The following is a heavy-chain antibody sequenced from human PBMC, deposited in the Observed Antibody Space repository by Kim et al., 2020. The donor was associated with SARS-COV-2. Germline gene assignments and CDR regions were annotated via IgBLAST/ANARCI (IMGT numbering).Heavy chain of an antibody. CDR1: GFNFNAFG. CDR2: IRNKGNNYAT. V-gene: IGHV3-73*01. D-gene: IGHD5-18*01. Sequence: GGSLRLSCAASGFNFNAFGVHWVRQASGKGLEWVGRIRNKGNNYATTYAASVKGRFTISRDDSKNTAYLQMNSLKTEDTAMYYCSGSRDGYSSDYWGQGTLVTVSS. CDR3: SGSRDGYSSDY. J-gene: IGHJ4*02.